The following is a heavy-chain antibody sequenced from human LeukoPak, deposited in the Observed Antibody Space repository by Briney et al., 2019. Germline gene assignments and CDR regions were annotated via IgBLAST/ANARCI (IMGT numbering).Heavy chain of an antibody. CDR2: INHNGNVN. CDR3: ARGGGLDV. Sequence: GGSLRLSCAASGFTFSSYWMNWARQAPGKGLEWVASINHNGNVNYYVDSVKGRFTISRDYAKNSLYLQMSNLRAEDTAVYFCARGGGLDVWGQGATVTVSS. CDR1: GFTFSSYW. V-gene: IGHV3-7*03. J-gene: IGHJ6*02. D-gene: IGHD3-16*01.